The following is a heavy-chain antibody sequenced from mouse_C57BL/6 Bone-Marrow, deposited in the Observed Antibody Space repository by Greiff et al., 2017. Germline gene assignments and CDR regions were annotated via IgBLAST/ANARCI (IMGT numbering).Heavy chain of an antibody. J-gene: IGHJ1*03. Sequence: VQRVESGPELVKPGASVKLSCKASGYTFTSYDINWVKQRPGKGLEWIGWVYPRDGSTKYNEKFKGNAQLTVDTSSSTGYMELHSLTSEDSAVYFCARDYGSSYWYFDVWGTGTTVTVSS. V-gene: IGHV1-85*01. CDR2: VYPRDGST. D-gene: IGHD1-1*01. CDR3: ARDYGSSYWYFDV. CDR1: GYTFTSYD.